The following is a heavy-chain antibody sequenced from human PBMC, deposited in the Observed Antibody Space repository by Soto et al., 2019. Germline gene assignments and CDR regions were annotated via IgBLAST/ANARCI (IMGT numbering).Heavy chain of an antibody. CDR3: ARVRIVGSTTFES. Sequence: QVQLQESGPGLVKPSQTLSLTCTVSGGSIRSEDYYWSWIRQPPGKGLEWIGYISYSGSTAYKSSLRNRVIISVDTAKNHVSLKPNSATAAYTAVYYCARVRIVGSTTFESWGQGTLVTVSS. J-gene: IGHJ4*02. D-gene: IGHD1-26*01. V-gene: IGHV4-30-4*01. CDR2: ISYSGST. CDR1: GGSIRSEDYY.